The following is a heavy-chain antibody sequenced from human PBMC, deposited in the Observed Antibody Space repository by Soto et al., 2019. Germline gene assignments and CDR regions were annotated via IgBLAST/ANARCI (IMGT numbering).Heavy chain of an antibody. CDR2: IYYSGST. Sequence: SETLSLTCTVSGGSISSYYWSWIRQPPGKGLEWIGYIYYSGSTNYNPSLKSRVTISVDTSKNQFSLKLSSVTAADTAVYYCARFTYGSGRSYYFDYWGQGTLVTVSS. J-gene: IGHJ4*02. CDR1: GGSISSYY. D-gene: IGHD3-10*01. CDR3: ARFTYGSGRSYYFDY. V-gene: IGHV4-59*08.